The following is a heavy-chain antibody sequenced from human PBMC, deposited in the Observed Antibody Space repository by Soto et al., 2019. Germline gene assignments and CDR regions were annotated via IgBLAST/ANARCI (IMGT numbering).Heavy chain of an antibody. D-gene: IGHD1-26*01. J-gene: IGHJ4*02. CDR2: IYYTGDT. Sequence: LSLTCTVSGDSTTSGGYYWSWVRQHPGKGLEWVGSIYYTGDTYYNPSLKSRITVSIDTSKNEFSLMVSSVTAADTAVYFCARGAPRPRDVPTYFHIWGQGTLVTVSS. V-gene: IGHV4-31*03. CDR1: GDSTTSGGYY. CDR3: ARGAPRPRDVPTYFHI.